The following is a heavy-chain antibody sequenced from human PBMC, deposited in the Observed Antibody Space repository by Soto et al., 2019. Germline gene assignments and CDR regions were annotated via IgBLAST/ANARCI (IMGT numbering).Heavy chain of an antibody. CDR1: GFTFSSYA. CDR3: ARYSSPSGSLSN. D-gene: IGHD6-13*01. V-gene: IGHV3-30-3*01. Sequence: LRLSCSASGFTFSSYAMHWVRQAPGKGLEWVAVISYDGSNKYYADSVKGRFTISRDNSKNTLYLQMNSLRAEDTAVYYCARYSSPSGSLSNWGQGTLVTVSS. CDR2: ISYDGSNK. J-gene: IGHJ4*02.